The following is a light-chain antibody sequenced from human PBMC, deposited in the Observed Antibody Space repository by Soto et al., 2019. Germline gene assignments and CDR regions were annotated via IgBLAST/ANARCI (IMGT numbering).Light chain of an antibody. Sequence: IQMTQSPSSLSASVGDRVTITCRASQGVDSDLSWYQQKPGKAPKLLIYAASSLHSGVPTRFRGSGAGTHFTLTISSLQPEDVATYYCQQSYSTLVLTFGGGTKVELK. CDR1: QGVDSD. CDR2: AAS. CDR3: QQSYSTLVLT. J-gene: IGKJ4*01. V-gene: IGKV1-39*01.